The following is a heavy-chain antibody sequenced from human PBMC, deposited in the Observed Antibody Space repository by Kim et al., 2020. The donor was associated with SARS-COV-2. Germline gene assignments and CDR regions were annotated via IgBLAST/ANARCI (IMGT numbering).Heavy chain of an antibody. Sequence: LRETLSLTCAVSGGSISSSNWWSWVRQPPGKGLEWIGEIYHSGSTNYNPSLKSRVTISVDKSKNQFSLKLSSVTAADTAVYYCARVGGLVDAFDIWGQGTMVTVSS. CDR3: ARVGGLVDAFDI. CDR2: IYHSGST. J-gene: IGHJ3*02. CDR1: GGSISSSNW. D-gene: IGHD6-19*01. V-gene: IGHV4-4*02.